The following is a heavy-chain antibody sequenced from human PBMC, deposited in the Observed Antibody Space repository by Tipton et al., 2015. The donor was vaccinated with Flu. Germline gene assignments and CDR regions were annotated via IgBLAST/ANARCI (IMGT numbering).Heavy chain of an antibody. CDR2: IYHSGTA. D-gene: IGHD6-13*01. CDR3: ARFSAAHYGLDV. Sequence: TLSLTCTVSGGSIISSRYYWGWIRQPPGKGLEWIGRIYHSGTAYYNPSLKSRVTISVDTSKNQFSLKLSSVTAADTAVYYCARFSAAHYGLDVWGRGSPVTVSS. CDR1: GGSIISSRYY. V-gene: IGHV4-39*07. J-gene: IGHJ6*02.